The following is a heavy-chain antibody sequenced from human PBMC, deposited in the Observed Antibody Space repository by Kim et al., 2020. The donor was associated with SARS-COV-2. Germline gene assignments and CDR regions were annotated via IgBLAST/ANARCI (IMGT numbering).Heavy chain of an antibody. CDR3: ARDRGELQPHYYYYGMDV. J-gene: IGHJ6*02. Sequence: KGRFTISRDNAKNTLYLQMNSLRAEDTAVYYCARDRGELQPHYYYYGMDVWGQGTTVTVSS. V-gene: IGHV3-74*01. D-gene: IGHD1-26*01.